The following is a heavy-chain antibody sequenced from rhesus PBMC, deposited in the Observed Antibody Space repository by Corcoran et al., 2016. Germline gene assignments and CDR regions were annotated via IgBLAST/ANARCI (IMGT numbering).Heavy chain of an antibody. Sequence: QVQLQESGSGLVKPSETLSLTCAVSGGSVSSSNWLSWIRQPPGKGLEWHGIISGSSGNTYYNPSLKLRVTISTDTSKNQFSLKLSSVTAADTAVYYCARDESLSGSSHYWGQGVLVTVSS. D-gene: IGHD6-25*01. V-gene: IGHV4S19*01. CDR3: ARDESLSGSSHY. J-gene: IGHJ4*01. CDR2: ISGSSGNT. CDR1: GGSVSSSNW.